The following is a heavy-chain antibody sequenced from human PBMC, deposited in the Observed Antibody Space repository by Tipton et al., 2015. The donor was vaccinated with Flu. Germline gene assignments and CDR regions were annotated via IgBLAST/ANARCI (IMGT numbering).Heavy chain of an antibody. Sequence: AGLVKPSETLSLTCAVYGGSFSGYYWSWIRQPPGRGLEWIGEINHSGSTNYNPSLKSRVTISVDTSKNQFSLKLSSVTAADTAVYYCARGPESIVGATGGWFDPWGQGTLVTVSS. V-gene: IGHV4-34*01. CDR3: ARGPESIVGATGGWFDP. CDR2: INHSGST. J-gene: IGHJ5*02. D-gene: IGHD1-26*01. CDR1: GGSFSGYY.